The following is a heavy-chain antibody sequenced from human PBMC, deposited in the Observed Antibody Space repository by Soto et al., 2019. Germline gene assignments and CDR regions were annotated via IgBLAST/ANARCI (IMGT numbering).Heavy chain of an antibody. V-gene: IGHV3-23*04. CDR2: ITITGDTT. CDR1: GFIFTTSD. D-gene: IGHD2-21*02. J-gene: IGHJ4*02. Sequence: EVQLVESEGGLVQPGGSLRLSCEASGFIFTTSDMSWVRQAPGKGLEWISSITITGDTTHYADSVKGRFTISRDNSRNTVYFQMNSLRVDDTAVYYFAKGGGGDHGYWGQGTLVAVSS. CDR3: AKGGGGDHGY.